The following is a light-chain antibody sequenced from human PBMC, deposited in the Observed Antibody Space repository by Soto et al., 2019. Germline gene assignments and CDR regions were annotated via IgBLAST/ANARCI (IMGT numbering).Light chain of an antibody. Sequence: DIQMTQSPSSLSASVGDRVTITCRASQSISSHLNWYQQKPGKAPKLLLYAAATLQSGVPSRFSGSGSGSDFTLTIRSLQPEDFATFYSQQSYSTPRTFGQGTKVEIK. J-gene: IGKJ1*01. V-gene: IGKV1-39*01. CDR1: QSISSH. CDR3: QQSYSTPRT. CDR2: AAA.